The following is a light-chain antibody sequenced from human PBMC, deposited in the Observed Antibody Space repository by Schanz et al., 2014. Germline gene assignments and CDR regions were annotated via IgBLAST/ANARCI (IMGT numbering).Light chain of an antibody. Sequence: QSALTQPASVSASPGQSITISCTGTNTDVGSTYLVSWYQQLPGKAPKLMIYDVHNRPSGISNRFSGSKSGNTASLTISDLQAEDEADYYCSSFTTSSAPGVFGGGTKLTVL. CDR1: NTDVGSTYL. CDR2: DVH. CDR3: SSFTTSSAPGV. J-gene: IGLJ3*02. V-gene: IGLV2-14*02.